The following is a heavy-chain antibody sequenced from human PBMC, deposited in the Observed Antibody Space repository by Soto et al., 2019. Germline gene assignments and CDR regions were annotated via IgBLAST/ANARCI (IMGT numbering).Heavy chain of an antibody. CDR3: TTGENSSPLNWFDP. Sequence: PGGSLRLSCAASGFTFSNAWMNWVRQAPGKGLEWVGRIKSKTDGGTTDYAAPVKGRFTISRDDSKNTLYLQMNSLKTEDTAVYYFTTGENSSPLNWFDPWGQGTLVTVSP. J-gene: IGHJ5*02. D-gene: IGHD6-6*01. CDR1: GFTFSNAW. V-gene: IGHV3-15*07. CDR2: IKSKTDGGTT.